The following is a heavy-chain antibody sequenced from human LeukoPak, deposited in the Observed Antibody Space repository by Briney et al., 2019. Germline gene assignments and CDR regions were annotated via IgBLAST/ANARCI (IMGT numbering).Heavy chain of an antibody. CDR1: GYTFTSYY. Sequence: ASVKVSFKASGYTFTSYYIHWVRQAPGQGLEWMGIINPSGGSTSYTQKFQDRVTMTRDMSTSTVYMEMSSLRSDDTAVYYCARRQVAGGPFDYWGQGTPVTVSS. CDR3: ARRQVAGGPFDY. V-gene: IGHV1-46*01. J-gene: IGHJ4*02. D-gene: IGHD3-16*01. CDR2: INPSGGST.